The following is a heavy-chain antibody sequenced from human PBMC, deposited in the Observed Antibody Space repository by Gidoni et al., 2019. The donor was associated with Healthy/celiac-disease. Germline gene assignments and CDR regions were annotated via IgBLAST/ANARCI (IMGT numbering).Heavy chain of an antibody. CDR2: ISSSGSTI. Sequence: EVQLLESGGGLVQPGGSLRLSCAASGFTFSIYEMTWVRQAPGKGLAWVSYISSSGSTIYYADSVKGRFTISRDNAKNSLYLQMNSLRAEDTAVYYCARDVLGTDYDILTGYLDAFDIWGQGTMVTVSS. J-gene: IGHJ3*02. D-gene: IGHD3-9*01. CDR1: GFTFSIYE. CDR3: ARDVLGTDYDILTGYLDAFDI. V-gene: IGHV3-48*03.